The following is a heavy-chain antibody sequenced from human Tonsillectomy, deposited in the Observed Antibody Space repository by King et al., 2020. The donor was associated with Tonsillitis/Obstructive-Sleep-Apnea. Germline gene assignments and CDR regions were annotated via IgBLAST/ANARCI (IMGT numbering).Heavy chain of an antibody. V-gene: IGHV1-18*01. CDR1: GYAFTTYG. Sequence: QLVQSGAEVKKPGASVKVSCKASGYAFTTYGITWVRQAPGQGLEWMGWISAYNGNTKDAQKLQGRVTLTTDTSTSTAYMELRSRRSDDTAVYYCAKASLEPRDSDWNFALWGRGTLVTVSS. J-gene: IGHJ2*01. CDR2: ISAYNGNT. D-gene: IGHD1-14*01. CDR3: AKASLEPRDSDWNFAL.